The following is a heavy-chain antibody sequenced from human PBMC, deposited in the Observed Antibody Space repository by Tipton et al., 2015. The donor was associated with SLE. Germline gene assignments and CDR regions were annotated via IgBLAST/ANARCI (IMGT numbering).Heavy chain of an antibody. D-gene: IGHD4-11*01. V-gene: IGHV4-59*01. CDR2: IYYSGST. CDR3: ARVGDSNYMGV. CDR1: GGSISSYY. Sequence: TLSLTCTVSGGSISSYYWSWIRQPPGKGLEWIGYIYYSGSTNYNPSLKSRVTISVDTSKNQFSLKLSAVTAADTAVYYCARVGDSNYMGVGGKGTTVTVSS. J-gene: IGHJ6*03.